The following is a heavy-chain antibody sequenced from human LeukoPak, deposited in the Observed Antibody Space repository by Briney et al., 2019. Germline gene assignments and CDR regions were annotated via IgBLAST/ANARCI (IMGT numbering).Heavy chain of an antibody. Sequence: ASVKVSCKASGCTFTSYGISWVRQAPGQGLEWMGWISAYNGNTDYAQKLQGRVTMTTDTSTSTAYMELRSLRSDDTAVYYCARGAYYSNYHVAGPWGQGTLVTVSS. CDR3: ARGAYYSNYHVAGP. V-gene: IGHV1-18*01. J-gene: IGHJ5*02. CDR1: GCTFTSYG. CDR2: ISAYNGNT. D-gene: IGHD4-11*01.